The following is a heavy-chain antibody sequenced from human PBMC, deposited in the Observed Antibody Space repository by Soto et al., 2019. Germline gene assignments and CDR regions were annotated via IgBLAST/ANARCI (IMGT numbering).Heavy chain of an antibody. D-gene: IGHD3-10*01. CDR1: GFTFSSST. CDR3: ARDIGEMSAV. V-gene: IGHV3-21*06. Sequence: GGSLRLSCTGSGFTFSSSTMTWVRQGPGKGLEWVSSISSSSSYIYFADSLKGRFTISRDNAKNSLYLQMNSLRAEDTAVYYCARDIGEMSAVWGQGTQATVSS. CDR2: ISSSSSYI. J-gene: IGHJ4*02.